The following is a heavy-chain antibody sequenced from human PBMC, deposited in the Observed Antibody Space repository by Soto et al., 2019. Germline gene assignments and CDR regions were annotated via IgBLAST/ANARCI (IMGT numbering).Heavy chain of an antibody. D-gene: IGHD5-18*01. J-gene: IGHJ4*02. CDR1: GYTFTSHG. Sequence: VASVKVSCKGSGYTFTSHGISWVRQAPGQGLEWMAWISAYNGNTNYAQKFQGRVTMTTDASTSTAYMELRSLRSDDTAVYYCARGGYSYSYPLDYLGQGTLVTVSS. CDR2: ISAYNGNT. CDR3: ARGGYSYSYPLDY. V-gene: IGHV1-18*01.